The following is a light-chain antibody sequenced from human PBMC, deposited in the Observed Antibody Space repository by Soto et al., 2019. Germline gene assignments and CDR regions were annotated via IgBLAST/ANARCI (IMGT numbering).Light chain of an antibody. J-gene: IGKJ1*01. CDR2: GAS. CDR3: QQYSNWPET. CDR1: QSVSRN. Sequence: EIVLTQSPSTLSVSPGERATLSCRASQSVSRNLAWYQQKPGQPPSLLIYGASTTATGIPARFSGSGSGTEFTLTISSLQSEDFAFYFCQQYSNWPETFGQGTKVEVK. V-gene: IGKV3-15*01.